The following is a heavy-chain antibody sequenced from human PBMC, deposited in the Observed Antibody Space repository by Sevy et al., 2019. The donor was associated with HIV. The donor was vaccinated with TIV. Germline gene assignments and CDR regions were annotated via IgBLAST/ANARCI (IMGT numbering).Heavy chain of an antibody. J-gene: IGHJ6*02. CDR3: ARVGQGSITIFGVVTDYYYYYGMDV. CDR1: GYTFTSYA. Sequence: ASVKVSCKASGYTFTSYAMHWVRQAPGQRLEWMGWINAGNGNTKYSQKFQGRVTITRDTSASTAYMGLSSLRSEDTAVYYCARVGQGSITIFGVVTDYYYYYGMDVWGQGTTVTVSS. V-gene: IGHV1-3*01. D-gene: IGHD3-3*01. CDR2: INAGNGNT.